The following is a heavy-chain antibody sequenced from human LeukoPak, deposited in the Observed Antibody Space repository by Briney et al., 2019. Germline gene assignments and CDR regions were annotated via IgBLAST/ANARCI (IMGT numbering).Heavy chain of an antibody. CDR3: ARAWYYYDSSGYYYPNDY. CDR2: INSDGRRT. CDR1: GFTLSSYW. Sequence: GSLRLSCAASGFTLSSYWIHWVRQAPGKGLVWVSRINSDGRRTTYADSVKGRFTISRDNAKNTLYLQMNSLRAEDTAVYYCARAWYYYDSSGYYYPNDYWGQGTLVTVSS. D-gene: IGHD3-22*01. J-gene: IGHJ4*02. V-gene: IGHV3-74*01.